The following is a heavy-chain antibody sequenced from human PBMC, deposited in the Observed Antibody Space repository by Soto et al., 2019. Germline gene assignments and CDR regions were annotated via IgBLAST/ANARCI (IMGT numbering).Heavy chain of an antibody. D-gene: IGHD6-13*01. Sequence: QVQLVESGGGVVQPGRCLRLSCAASGFTFSSYGMHWVRQAPGKGLEWVAVIWYDGSNKYYADSVKGRFTITRDNSKNTLYLQMNSLRAEDTAVYYCARDRSAAAGVFPNDYWGQGTMVTVSS. CDR3: ARDRSAAAGVFPNDY. V-gene: IGHV3-33*01. J-gene: IGHJ4*02. CDR2: IWYDGSNK. CDR1: GFTFSSYG.